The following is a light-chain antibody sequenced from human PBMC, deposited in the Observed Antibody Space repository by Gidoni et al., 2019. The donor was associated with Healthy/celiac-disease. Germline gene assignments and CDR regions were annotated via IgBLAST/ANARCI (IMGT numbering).Light chain of an antibody. CDR1: QDISNY. J-gene: IGKJ2*01. V-gene: IGKV1-33*01. CDR2: DAS. Sequence: DIQRTQSPSSLSASVGDRVTITFQASQDISNYLNWYQQKPGKAPKLLIYDASNLETGVPSRFSGSGSGTDFTFTISSLQPEDIATYYCQQYDNLPYTFGQGTKLEIK. CDR3: QQYDNLPYT.